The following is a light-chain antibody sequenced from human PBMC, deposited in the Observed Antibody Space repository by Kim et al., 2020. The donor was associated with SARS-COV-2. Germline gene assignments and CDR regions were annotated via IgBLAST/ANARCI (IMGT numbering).Light chain of an antibody. CDR1: NIGSKN. CDR2: HDS. V-gene: IGLV3-21*04. Sequence: SYELTQPPSASVAPGEAAKIPCAGNNIGSKNVQWYQQKAGQAPVLVISHDSDRPSEIPDRFSGSNSGNTATLTISRVEAGDEADYYCQVWDGSTDHYVFGTGTKVTVL. J-gene: IGLJ1*01. CDR3: QVWDGSTDHYV.